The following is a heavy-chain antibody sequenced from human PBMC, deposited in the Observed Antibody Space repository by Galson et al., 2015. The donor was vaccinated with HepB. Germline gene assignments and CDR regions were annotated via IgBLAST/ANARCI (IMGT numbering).Heavy chain of an antibody. CDR2: INQGGGEK. Sequence: SLRLSCAASGFTFSSYWMSWVRQAPGKGPEWVANINQGGGEKNYVDSVRGRFTISRDNARNSLYLQMNSLRAEDTAVYYCAADPELGIATSHICGQGTVVTVSS. CDR3: AADPELGIATSHI. V-gene: IGHV3-7*01. D-gene: IGHD1-14*01. CDR1: GFTFSSYW. J-gene: IGHJ3*02.